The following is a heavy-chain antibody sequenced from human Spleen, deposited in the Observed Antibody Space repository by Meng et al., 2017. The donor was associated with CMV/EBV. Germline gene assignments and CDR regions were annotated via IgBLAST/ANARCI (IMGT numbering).Heavy chain of an antibody. D-gene: IGHD2-2*01. V-gene: IGHV1-2*02. CDR2: INPNSGAT. CDR3: ARDCVSSNCYDAFDL. Sequence: ASVKVSCKASGYTFTGYYMHWVRQAPGQGLEWMGWINPNSGATKYAQKFQGRVTMTRDTSISIAYMELTGLKSDDTAMYYCARDCVSSNCYDAFDLWGQGTVVTVSS. J-gene: IGHJ3*01. CDR1: GYTFTGYY.